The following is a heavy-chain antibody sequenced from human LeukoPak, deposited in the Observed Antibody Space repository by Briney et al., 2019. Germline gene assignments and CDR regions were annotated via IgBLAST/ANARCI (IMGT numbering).Heavy chain of an antibody. CDR1: GGSFSGYY. V-gene: IGHV4-34*01. CDR2: IYYSGNT. Sequence: SETLSLTCAVYGGSFSGYYWSWIRQPPGKGLEWIGSIYYSGNTYYNPSLKSRVTISVDTSKNQFSLNLSSVTAADTAVYYCARQAPLTAVATYGMDVWGQGTTVTVSS. CDR3: ARQAPLTAVATYGMDV. J-gene: IGHJ6*02. D-gene: IGHD3-9*01.